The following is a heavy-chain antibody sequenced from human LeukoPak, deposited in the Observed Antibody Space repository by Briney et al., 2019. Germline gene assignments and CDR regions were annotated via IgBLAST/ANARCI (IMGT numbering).Heavy chain of an antibody. D-gene: IGHD1-26*01. CDR2: IKKDGSEK. CDR1: GLIFNSYW. V-gene: IGHV3-7*01. CDR3: ARQETSSYNGAFDI. J-gene: IGHJ3*02. Sequence: GGSLRLSCAASGLIFNSYWMSWVRQAPGKGLEWVANIKKDGSEKYYVDSVKGRFTISRDNAKNSLYLQMNSLRADDTAVYYCARQETSSYNGAFDIWGQGTMVTVSS.